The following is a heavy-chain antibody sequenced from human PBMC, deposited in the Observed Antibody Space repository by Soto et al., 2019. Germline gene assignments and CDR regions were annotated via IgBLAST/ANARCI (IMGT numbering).Heavy chain of an antibody. D-gene: IGHD6-19*01. J-gene: IGHJ4*02. CDR2: ISYDGSNK. CDR3: ARDNSGWLSPVRYYFDY. Sequence: GGSLRLSCAASGFTFSSYAMHWVRQAPGKGLEWVAVISYDGSNKYYADSVKGRFTISRDNSKNTLYLQMNSLRAEDTAVYYCARDNSGWLSPVRYYFDYWGQGTLVTVSS. V-gene: IGHV3-30-3*01. CDR1: GFTFSSYA.